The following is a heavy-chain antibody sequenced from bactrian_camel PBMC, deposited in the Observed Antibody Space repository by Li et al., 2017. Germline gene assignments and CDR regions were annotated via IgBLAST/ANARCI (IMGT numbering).Heavy chain of an antibody. CDR3: AKEQIPWSADH. V-gene: IGHV3S40*01. J-gene: IGHJ4*01. D-gene: IGHD1*01. CDR1: LFTLPY. CDR2: VGSGGGST. Sequence: DVQLVESGGGLVQPGGSLRLSCASSLFTLPYMTWVRQGPGKELEWVSTVGSGGGSTYYADSVKGRFTISRDNAKNTVYLQLNSLETEDTAIYYCAKEQIPWSADHWGQGTQVTVS.